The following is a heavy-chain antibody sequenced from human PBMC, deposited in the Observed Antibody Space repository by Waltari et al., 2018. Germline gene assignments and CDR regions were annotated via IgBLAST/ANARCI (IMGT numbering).Heavy chain of an antibody. CDR3: ARVWGSMTTVTTLDH. CDR1: GGTFSSYA. D-gene: IGHD4-17*01. CDR2: IIPIVGVA. V-gene: IGHV1-69*12. J-gene: IGHJ4*02. Sequence: QVQLVQSGAEMKKPGSSVKVSCKASGGTFSSYAVRWVRQAPGQGLEWMGGIIPIVGVATDAQKFQDRVTIVADESTSTVYMEVRSLTSEDTAMYYCARVWGSMTTVTTLDHWGQGTLVSVSS.